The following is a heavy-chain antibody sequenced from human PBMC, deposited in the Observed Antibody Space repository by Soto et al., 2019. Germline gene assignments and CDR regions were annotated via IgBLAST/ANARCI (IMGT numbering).Heavy chain of an antibody. CDR1: GYSFTSYW. V-gene: IGHV5-51*01. CDR2: IYPGDSDT. J-gene: IGHJ4*02. Sequence: PGESLKISCKCSGYSFTSYWIGWVRQMPGKGLEWMGIIYPGDSDTRYSPSFQGQVTISADKSISTAYLQWSSLKASDTAMYYCARVSRYFDWLLSYYFDYWGQGTLVTVSS. D-gene: IGHD3-9*01. CDR3: ARVSRYFDWLLSYYFDY.